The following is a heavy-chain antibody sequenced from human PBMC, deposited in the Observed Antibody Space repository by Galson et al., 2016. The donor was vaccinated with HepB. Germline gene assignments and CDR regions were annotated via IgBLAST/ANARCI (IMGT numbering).Heavy chain of an antibody. J-gene: IGHJ4*02. D-gene: IGHD3-3*01. Sequence: ETLSLTCTVSGGSVSSRSYFWSWIRQPPGKGLEWIGYIYYSGTTNYNPSLKSRVIISVDTSTNQFSLKLSSVTAADTAVYYCARERNYDFWSGFPSYFDYWGQGTLVTVSS. CDR2: IYYSGTT. CDR1: GGSVSSRSYF. CDR3: ARERNYDFWSGFPSYFDY. V-gene: IGHV4-61*01.